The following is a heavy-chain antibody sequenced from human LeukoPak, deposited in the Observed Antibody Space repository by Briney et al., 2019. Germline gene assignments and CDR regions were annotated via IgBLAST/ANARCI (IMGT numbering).Heavy chain of an antibody. J-gene: IGHJ3*02. V-gene: IGHV4-59*01. CDR1: NGSISSYY. CDR2: IYNSGST. CDR3: ARDPYSSGLDAFDI. D-gene: IGHD6-19*01. Sequence: PSETLSLTCTVSNGSISSYYWSWIRQPPGKGLEWIGYIYNSGSTNYNPSLKSRVTISVDTSKNQFSLRLSSVTAADTAVYYCARDPYSSGLDAFDIWGQGTMVTVSS.